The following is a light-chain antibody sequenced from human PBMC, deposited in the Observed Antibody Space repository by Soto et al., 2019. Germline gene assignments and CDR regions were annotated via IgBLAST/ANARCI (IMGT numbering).Light chain of an antibody. CDR3: QQYGRSPPIT. V-gene: IGKV3-20*01. CDR1: QSVNNNY. J-gene: IGKJ5*01. CDR2: GAA. Sequence: EVVLTQSPGTLSLSPGERATLSCRASQSVNNNYLAWYQQKPGQAPRLLIYGAASRATGIPDRFNGSGSGTDFTLTISRLEPEDFAVYYCQQYGRSPPITFGQGTRLEIK.